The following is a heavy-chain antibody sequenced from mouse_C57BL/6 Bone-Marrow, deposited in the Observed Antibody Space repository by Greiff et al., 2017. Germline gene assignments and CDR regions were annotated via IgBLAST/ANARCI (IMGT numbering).Heavy chain of an antibody. CDR2: ISSGGDYI. Sequence: EVNLVESGGDLVKPGGSLKLSCAASGFTFSSYGMSWVRQTPDKRLEWVAYISSGGDYIYYADTVKGRFTISRDNARNTLYLQMSSLKSEDTAMYYCTRPYVHYAMDYWGQGTSVTVSS. D-gene: IGHD2-14*01. CDR1: GFTFSSYG. J-gene: IGHJ4*01. V-gene: IGHV5-9-1*02. CDR3: TRPYVHYAMDY.